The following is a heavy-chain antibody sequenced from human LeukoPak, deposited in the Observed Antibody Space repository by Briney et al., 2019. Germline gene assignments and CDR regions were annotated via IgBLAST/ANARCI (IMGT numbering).Heavy chain of an antibody. V-gene: IGHV4-39*01. J-gene: IGHJ5*02. CDR1: GGSISSSSYY. Sequence: SETLSLTCTASGGSISSSSYYWGWIRQPPGKGLGWIGSIYYSGSTYYNPSLKSRVTISVDTSKNQFSLKLSSVTAADTAVYYCASSQYCSSTSCYTGGYWFDPWGQGTLVTVSS. CDR2: IYYSGST. D-gene: IGHD2-2*02. CDR3: ASSQYCSSTSCYTGGYWFDP.